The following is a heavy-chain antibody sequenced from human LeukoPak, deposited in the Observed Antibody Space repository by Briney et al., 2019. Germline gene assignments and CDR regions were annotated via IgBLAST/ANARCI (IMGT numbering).Heavy chain of an antibody. D-gene: IGHD3-3*01. CDR2: ISESGGDT. CDR3: ARVEGHGYFDY. J-gene: IGHJ4*02. V-gene: IGHV3-64*01. Sequence: GESLRLSCTASGFTFTSHSLNWVRQAPGRGLEYVSAISESGGDTYYANSVKGRFTISRDNSKNTLYLQMGSLRAEDMAVYYCARVEGHGYFDYWSQGTLVTVSS. CDR1: GFTFTSHS.